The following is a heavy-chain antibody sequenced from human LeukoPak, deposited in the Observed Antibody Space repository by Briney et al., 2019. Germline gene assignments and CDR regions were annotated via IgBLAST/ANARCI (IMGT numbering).Heavy chain of an antibody. Sequence: GGSLRLSCAASGFTFSSFGMHWVRQAPGKGLEWVAVISYDGSSKYYADSVRGRFTISRDNSKNTLYLQMNSLRAEDTAVYYCASPAVYSSGWYYFDYWGQGTLVTVSS. CDR2: ISYDGSSK. V-gene: IGHV3-30*03. CDR3: ASPAVYSSGWYYFDY. J-gene: IGHJ4*02. CDR1: GFTFSSFG. D-gene: IGHD6-13*01.